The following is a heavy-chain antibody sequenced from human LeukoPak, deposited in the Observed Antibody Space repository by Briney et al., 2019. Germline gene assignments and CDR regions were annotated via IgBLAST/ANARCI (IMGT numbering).Heavy chain of an antibody. CDR2: ISYDGSNK. V-gene: IGHV3-30*04. CDR1: GFTFSSYA. CDR3: ASSISYYYASGAFDI. Sequence: GGSLRLSCAASGFTFSSYAMHWVRQAPGKGLEWVAVISYDGSNKYYADSVKGRFTISRDNSKNTLYLQMNSLRAEDTAVYYCASSISYYYASGAFDIWGQGTMVTVSS. J-gene: IGHJ3*02. D-gene: IGHD3-10*01.